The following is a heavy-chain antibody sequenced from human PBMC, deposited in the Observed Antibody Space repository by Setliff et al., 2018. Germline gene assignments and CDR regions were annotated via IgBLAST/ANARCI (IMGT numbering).Heavy chain of an antibody. Sequence: GASVTVSCKASGYTFNSYGINWLRQAPGQGLEWLGWISPYNGNTKYAQTVQDRITMATDASTRTSYMELSSLRSDDTAVYFCARSSDSGYYHQRDAFDIWGQGTRVTVSS. CDR3: ARSSDSGYYHQRDAFDI. D-gene: IGHD3-22*01. CDR2: ISPYNGNT. V-gene: IGHV1-18*04. J-gene: IGHJ3*02. CDR1: GYTFNSYG.